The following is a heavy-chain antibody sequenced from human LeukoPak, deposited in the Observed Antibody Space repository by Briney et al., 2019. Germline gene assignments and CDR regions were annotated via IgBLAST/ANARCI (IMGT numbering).Heavy chain of an antibody. V-gene: IGHV3-23*01. CDR3: AKTGSWGSSNYYFDY. J-gene: IGHJ4*02. CDR2: ISGSGART. CDR1: GFTFSSYA. D-gene: IGHD2-15*01. Sequence: PGGSLRLSCAASGFTFSSYAMSWVRQAPGKGLEWVSAISGSGARTYYADSVKGRFTISRDNSKNTLYLQMNSLRAEDTALYYCAKTGSWGSSNYYFDYWGQGTLVTVSS.